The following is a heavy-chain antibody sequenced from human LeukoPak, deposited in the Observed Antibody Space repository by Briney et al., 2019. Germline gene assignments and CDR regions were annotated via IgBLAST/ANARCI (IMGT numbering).Heavy chain of an antibody. V-gene: IGHV1-69*04. D-gene: IGHD6-13*01. CDR3: ARVSKGSSWGY. Sequence: SVKVSCKASGGTFSSYAISWVRQAPGQGLEWMGRIIPILGIANYAQKFQGRVTITADKSTSTAYMELRSLRSDDTAVYYCARVSKGSSWGYWGQGTLVTVSS. CDR1: GGTFSSYA. J-gene: IGHJ4*02. CDR2: IIPILGIA.